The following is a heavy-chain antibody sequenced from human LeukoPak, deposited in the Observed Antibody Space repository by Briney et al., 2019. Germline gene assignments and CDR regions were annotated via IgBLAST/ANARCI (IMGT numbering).Heavy chain of an antibody. J-gene: IGHJ6*04. D-gene: IGHD2-2*01. Sequence: SETLSLTCIVSGGSIRPYFWNWIRQPPGKGLEWIGYIYYSGSTNYYPSLKRRVARSLDRSKNQISLKLCSVTAADTGVCYCARDQDQIEGYYYYGIDVWGKGTTVTVSS. CDR3: ARDQDQIEGYYYYGIDV. CDR2: IYYSGST. V-gene: IGHV4-59*01. CDR1: GGSIRPYF.